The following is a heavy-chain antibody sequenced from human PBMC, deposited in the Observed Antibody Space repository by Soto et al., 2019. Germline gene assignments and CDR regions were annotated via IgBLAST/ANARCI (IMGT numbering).Heavy chain of an antibody. Sequence: SVKVSCKTSGGTFTRYAINWVRQAPGQGLEWMGGLIVVLGTRHYAQEFQGRVTITADVXXSTAYMGLSCLRSDATAVYYCARMILPTGCYYFGYWSQGTLVTFSS. D-gene: IGHD1-1*01. J-gene: IGHJ4*02. V-gene: IGHV1-69*13. CDR3: ARMILPTGCYYFGY. CDR1: GGTFTRYA. CDR2: LIVVLGTR.